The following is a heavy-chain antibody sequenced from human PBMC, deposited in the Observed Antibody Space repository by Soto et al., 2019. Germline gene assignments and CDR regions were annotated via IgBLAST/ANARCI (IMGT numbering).Heavy chain of an antibody. CDR2: IKQDGSEE. CDR1: GFSFSSHW. CDR3: TSLSSTWPRDY. D-gene: IGHD6-13*01. Sequence: GGSLRLSCAASGFSFSSHWMSWVRQAPGKGLEWVANIKQDGSEEYYVDSVKGRFTISRGNVKNSLYLQMNSLRAEDTAIYYCTSLSSTWPRDYWGQGTLVTVSS. V-gene: IGHV3-7*03. J-gene: IGHJ4*02.